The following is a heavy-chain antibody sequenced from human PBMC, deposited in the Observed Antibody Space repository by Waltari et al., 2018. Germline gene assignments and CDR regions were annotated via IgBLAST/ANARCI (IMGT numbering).Heavy chain of an antibody. CDR1: GFTFSSYA. J-gene: IGHJ3*02. D-gene: IGHD3-16*01. CDR2: ISSNGGST. Sequence: EVQLVESGGGLVQPGGSLRLSCAASGFTFSSYAMHWVRQAPGKGLEYVSAISSNGGSTYYADSVKGRFTISRDNSKNTLYLQMGSLRAEDMAVYYCARDPGGDGYNPNNAFDIWGQGTMVTVSS. CDR3: ARDPGGDGYNPNNAFDI. V-gene: IGHV3-64*07.